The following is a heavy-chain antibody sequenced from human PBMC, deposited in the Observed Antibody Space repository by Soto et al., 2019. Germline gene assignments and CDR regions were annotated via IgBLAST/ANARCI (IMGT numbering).Heavy chain of an antibody. CDR2: IIPIFGTA. Sequence: SVKVSCKASGGTFSSYAISWVRQAPGQGLEWMGGIIPIFGTANYAQKFQGRVTITADESTSTAYMELSSLRSEDTAVYYCATDLTSRDGYNFGVRGYWGQGTLVTVSS. D-gene: IGHD3-3*01. V-gene: IGHV1-69*13. CDR3: ATDLTSRDGYNFGVRGY. CDR1: GGTFSSYA. J-gene: IGHJ4*02.